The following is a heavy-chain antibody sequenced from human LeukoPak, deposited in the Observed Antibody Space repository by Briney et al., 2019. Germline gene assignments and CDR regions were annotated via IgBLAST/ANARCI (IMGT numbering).Heavy chain of an antibody. J-gene: IGHJ4*02. V-gene: IGHV1-24*01. CDR3: ATIRYYYDSSGYYDGYFDY. CDR2: FYPEDGET. Sequence: GASVTVSCKVSGYTLTELSMHWVRQAPGKGLEWMGGFYPEDGETIYAQKFQGRVTMTEDTSTDTAYMELSSLRSEDTAVYYCATIRYYYDSSGYYDGYFDYWGQGTLVTVSS. D-gene: IGHD3-22*01. CDR1: GYTLTELS.